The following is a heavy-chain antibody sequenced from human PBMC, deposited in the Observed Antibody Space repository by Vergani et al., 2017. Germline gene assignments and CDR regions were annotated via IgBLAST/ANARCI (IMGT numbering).Heavy chain of an antibody. CDR2: VSFRGDT. CDR1: GASVNSYY. D-gene: IGHD3-10*01. V-gene: IGHV4-59*02. J-gene: IGHJ4*02. Sequence: QVKLQESGPGLVKPSETLSLTCTVSGASVNSYYWSWIRQPPGKGLEWMGYVSFRGDTLYDPSVKGRMTISLNTSSNQFSLYLTSVTVAYTAVYYFARSRLYHGAGSPYYCGQGTLVTVSS. CDR3: ARSRLYHGAGSPYY.